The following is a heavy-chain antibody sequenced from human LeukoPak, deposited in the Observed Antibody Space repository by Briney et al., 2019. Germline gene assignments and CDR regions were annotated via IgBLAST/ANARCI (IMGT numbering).Heavy chain of an antibody. J-gene: IGHJ5*02. CDR2: ISSSGSTI. CDR1: GFTVSSNY. CDR3: ARASTYYYGSGSYHH. V-gene: IGHV3-11*01. Sequence: GGSLRLSCAASGFTVSSNYMSWIRQAPGKGLEWVSYISSSGSTIYYADSVKGRFTISGDNAKNSLYLQMNSLRAEDTAVYYCARASTYYYGSGSYHHWGQGTLVTVSS. D-gene: IGHD3-10*01.